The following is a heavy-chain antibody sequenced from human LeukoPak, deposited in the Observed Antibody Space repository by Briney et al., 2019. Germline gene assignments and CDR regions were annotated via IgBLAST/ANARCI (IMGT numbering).Heavy chain of an antibody. CDR1: GFTFTSSA. Sequence: GASVKVSCKASGFTFTSSAMQWVRHARGKGLEWIGWIVVGSGNTDYAQKFQERVTITRDMSTSTAYMELSSLRSEDTAVYYCAADQGSGWYVWGQGTLVTVSS. D-gene: IGHD6-19*01. V-gene: IGHV1-58*02. CDR3: AADQGSGWYV. CDR2: IVVGSGNT. J-gene: IGHJ4*02.